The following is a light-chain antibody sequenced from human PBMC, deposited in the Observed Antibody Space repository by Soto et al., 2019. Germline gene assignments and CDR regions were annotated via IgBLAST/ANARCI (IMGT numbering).Light chain of an antibody. V-gene: IGKV1-39*01. CDR3: QQSYITPYT. J-gene: IGKJ2*01. Sequence: DIQMTQSPSSLSASVGDTVTITCRASQSISDNLNCYQQKPGKVPKLLIYAESHLQSGVPSRFSGSESETEFALTLNSMQHEDIATYYRQQSYITPYTFGQGNQIEIK. CDR1: QSISDN. CDR2: AES.